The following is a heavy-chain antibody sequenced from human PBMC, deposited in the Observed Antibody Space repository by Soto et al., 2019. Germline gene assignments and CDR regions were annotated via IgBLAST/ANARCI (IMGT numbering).Heavy chain of an antibody. J-gene: IGHJ4*02. CDR3: AHRLGGSGGNEGYFDF. D-gene: IGHD3-16*01. CDR2: IYWDDDK. Sequence: QITLKESGPTLVEPTEALALTCSFSGFSLTSSPKGVAWFRQPLGKALEWLVVIYWDDDKRYNPSLKNRITITKDTSKNEVALTMTDMEPKDTATYFCAHRLGGSGGNEGYFDFWGQGILVTVS. V-gene: IGHV2-5*02. CDR1: GFSLTSSPKG.